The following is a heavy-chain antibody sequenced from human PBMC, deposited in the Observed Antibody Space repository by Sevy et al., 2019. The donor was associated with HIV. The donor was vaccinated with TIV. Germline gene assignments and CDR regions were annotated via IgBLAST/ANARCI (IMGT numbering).Heavy chain of an antibody. D-gene: IGHD2-21*01. CDR3: ARGGILRTNYFDY. CDR2: TSYDGNNK. V-gene: IGHV3-30-3*01. J-gene: IGHJ4*02. Sequence: GGSLRLSCAASAFTFSNYATYWVRQAPGKGLEWVAVTSYDGNNKYYADSVRGRFTISRDNSKNTLYLQMNSLRAEDTAVYYCARGGILRTNYFDYWGQGTLVTVSS. CDR1: AFTFSNYA.